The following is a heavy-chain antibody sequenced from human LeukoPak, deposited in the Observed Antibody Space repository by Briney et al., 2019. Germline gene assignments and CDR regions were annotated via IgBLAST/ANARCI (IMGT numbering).Heavy chain of an antibody. D-gene: IGHD2-15*01. J-gene: IGHJ6*03. Sequence: SETLSLTCTVSGGSISSSSYYWGWIRQPPGKGLEWIGSIYYSGSTYCKPSLKSRLTISVDTSKNQFSVNLSSVTAADTAVYYCARVGCSGGSCYRLRYYMDVWGKGTTVTVSS. CDR2: IYYSGST. V-gene: IGHV4-39*07. CDR1: GGSISSSSYY. CDR3: ARVGCSGGSCYRLRYYMDV.